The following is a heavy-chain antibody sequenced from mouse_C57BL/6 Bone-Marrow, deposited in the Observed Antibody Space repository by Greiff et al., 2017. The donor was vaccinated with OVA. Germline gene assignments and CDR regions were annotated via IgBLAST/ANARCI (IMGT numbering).Heavy chain of an antibody. V-gene: IGHV1-81*01. CDR1: GYTFTSYG. CDR3: ARLDGSSYRWYFDV. Sequence: VQLQQSGAELARPGASVKLSCKASGYTFTSYGISWVKQRTGQGLEWIGEIYPRSGNTYYNEKFKGKATLTADKSSSTAYMELRSLTSEDSAVYFCARLDGSSYRWYFDVWGTGTTVTVSS. J-gene: IGHJ1*03. CDR2: IYPRSGNT. D-gene: IGHD1-1*01.